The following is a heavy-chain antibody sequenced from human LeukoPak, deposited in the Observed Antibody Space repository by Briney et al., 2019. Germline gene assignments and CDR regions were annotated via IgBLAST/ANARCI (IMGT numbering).Heavy chain of an antibody. Sequence: PGGSLRLSCAASGFTFDDYAMHWVRQAPGKGLEWVSLISWDGGSTYYGDSVKGRFTISRDNSKNSLYLQMNSLRAEDTALYYCARSISSWELLFDYWGQGTLVTVSS. D-gene: IGHD1-26*01. CDR1: GFTFDDYA. CDR2: ISWDGGST. J-gene: IGHJ4*02. V-gene: IGHV3-43D*03. CDR3: ARSISSWELLFDY.